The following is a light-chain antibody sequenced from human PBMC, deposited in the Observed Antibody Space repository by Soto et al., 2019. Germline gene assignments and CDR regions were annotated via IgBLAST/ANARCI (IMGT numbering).Light chain of an antibody. CDR1: SSDVGGYNY. CDR2: DVS. J-gene: IGLJ2*01. V-gene: IGLV2-11*01. Sequence: QSALTQPRSVSGSPGQSVTISCTGTSSDVGGYNYVSWYQQHPGKVPKLMIYDVSKLPSGVPDRFSGSKSGNTASLTISGLQAEDEDDYYCCSYAGSYTFDVVFGGGTKLTVL. CDR3: CSYAGSYTFDVV.